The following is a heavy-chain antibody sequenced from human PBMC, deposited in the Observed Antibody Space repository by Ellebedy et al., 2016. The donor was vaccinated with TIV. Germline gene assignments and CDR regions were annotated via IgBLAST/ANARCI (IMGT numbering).Heavy chain of an antibody. CDR2: IYQDGSEK. Sequence: GESLKISCAASGFSFRSYWMSWVRQAPGKGLEWVANIYQDGSEKYYVDSVEGRFTISRDNAKNELYLQMKSLRVEATAVYYCARRGSYGDYAVQVNNWFDRWGQGTLVTV. CDR1: GFSFRSYW. D-gene: IGHD4-17*01. J-gene: IGHJ5*02. CDR3: ARRGSYGDYAVQVNNWFDR. V-gene: IGHV3-7*01.